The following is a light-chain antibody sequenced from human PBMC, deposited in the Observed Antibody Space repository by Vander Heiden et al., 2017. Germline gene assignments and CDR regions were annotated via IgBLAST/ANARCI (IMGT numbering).Light chain of an antibody. CDR2: GAS. J-gene: IGKJ3*01. CDR1: QSVSSSY. V-gene: IGKV3-20*01. CDR3: QQYGSSPPVT. Sequence: DIVLTQSPGTLSLSPGERATLSCRASQSVSSSYLAWYQRKPGQAPRLLIYGASSRATGIPDRFSGSGSGTDFTLTISRLEPEDFAVYYCQQYGSSPPVTFGPGTKVDIK.